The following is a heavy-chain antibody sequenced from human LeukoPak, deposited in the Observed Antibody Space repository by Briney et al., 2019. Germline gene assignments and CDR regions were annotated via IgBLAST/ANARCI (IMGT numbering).Heavy chain of an antibody. CDR1: GGSTSSYY. V-gene: IGHV4-4*07. D-gene: IGHD6-13*01. J-gene: IGHJ5*02. CDR3: ARDLAAAGSGWFDP. CDR2: IYTSGST. Sequence: SETLSLTCTVSGGSTSSYYWSWIRQPAGKGLEWIGRIYTSGSTNYNPSLKSRVTMSVDTSKNQFSLKLSSVTAADTAVYYCARDLAAAGSGWFDPWGQGTLVTVSS.